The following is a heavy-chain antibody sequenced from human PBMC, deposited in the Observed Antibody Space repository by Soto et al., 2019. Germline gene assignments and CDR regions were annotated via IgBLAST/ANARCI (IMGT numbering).Heavy chain of an antibody. V-gene: IGHV4-39*07. Sequence: SETLSLTCTVSGGSISSSSYYWGWIRQPPGKGLEWIGSIYYSGSTNYNPSLKSRVTISVDTSKNQFSLKLSSVTAADTAVYYCARVSLITRTTKGYYYYGMDVWGQGTTVTVSS. CDR3: ARVSLITRTTKGYYYYGMDV. J-gene: IGHJ6*02. CDR1: GGSISSSSYY. CDR2: IYYSGST. D-gene: IGHD3-16*01.